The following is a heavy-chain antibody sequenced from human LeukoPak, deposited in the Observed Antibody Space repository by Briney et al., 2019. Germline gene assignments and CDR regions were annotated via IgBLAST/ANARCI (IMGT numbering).Heavy chain of an antibody. J-gene: IGHJ4*02. CDR1: GYTFTNYG. CDR2: INTYNGNK. CDR3: ARGAYYYDSSGPLDY. Sequence: ASVKVSCKASGYTFTNYGSSWVRQLPGQELEGMGGINTYNGNKNYAQKLQGRLTMTTDTSTSTAYMEMRSVSSDDTAVYCCARGAYYYDSSGPLDYWGQGTLVTVSS. V-gene: IGHV1-18*04. D-gene: IGHD3-22*01.